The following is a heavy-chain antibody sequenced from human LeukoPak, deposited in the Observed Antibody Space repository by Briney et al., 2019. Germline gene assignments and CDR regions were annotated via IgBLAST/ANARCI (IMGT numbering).Heavy chain of an antibody. Sequence: SETLSLTCAVYGGSFSTYYWSWIRRPPGKGLEWIGRISYTGSTYYNPSLKSRVTMSVDTSKNRFSLDLTSVTAGDTGVYYCARRAIPAEGSFDPWGQGTLVTVSS. CDR3: ARRAIPAEGSFDP. D-gene: IGHD6-13*01. CDR1: GGSFSTYY. CDR2: ISYTGST. J-gene: IGHJ5*02. V-gene: IGHV4-34*01.